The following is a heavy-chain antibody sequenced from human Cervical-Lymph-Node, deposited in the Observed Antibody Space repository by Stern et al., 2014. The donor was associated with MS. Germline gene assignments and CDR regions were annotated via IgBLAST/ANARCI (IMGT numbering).Heavy chain of an antibody. Sequence: VQLVESGPGLVKPSETLSLTCTVSGGSISSSSYYWGWIRQPPGKGLEWIGSIYYSGSTYYKPSLKSRVTISVDTSQNQFSLKLSSVTAADTAVYYCASDRRNDYGDYFVYWGQGTLVTVSS. CDR2: IYYSGST. CDR3: ASDRRNDYGDYFVY. J-gene: IGHJ4*02. V-gene: IGHV4-39*01. CDR1: GGSISSSSYY. D-gene: IGHD4-17*01.